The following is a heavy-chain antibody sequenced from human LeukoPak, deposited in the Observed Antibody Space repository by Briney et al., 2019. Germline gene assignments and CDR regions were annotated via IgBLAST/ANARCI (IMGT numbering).Heavy chain of an antibody. CDR3: AREPDSYYYDSSGYFDY. CDR2: ISAYNGNT. V-gene: IGHV1-18*01. Sequence: ASVKVSCKASGYTFTSYGISWVRQAPGQGLEWVGWISAYNGNTNYAQKLQGRVTMTTDTSTSTAYMELRSLRSDDTAVYYCAREPDSYYYDSSGYFDYWGQGTLVTASS. J-gene: IGHJ4*02. CDR1: GYTFTSYG. D-gene: IGHD3-22*01.